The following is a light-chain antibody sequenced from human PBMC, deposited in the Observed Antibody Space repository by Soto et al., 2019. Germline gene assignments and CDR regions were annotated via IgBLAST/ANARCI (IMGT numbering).Light chain of an antibody. J-gene: IGKJ1*01. CDR3: QQRSNWPET. CDR1: QSVSSY. CDR2: DAS. V-gene: IGKV3-11*01. Sequence: EIALTQSPATLSLSPGEISAPSCSASQSVSSYLACYQQKPGRAPRLPIHDASNSADGIPARFSGSGSGTDFTLTISSLVPEDFAVSYCQQRSNWPETFGQGTKVDIK.